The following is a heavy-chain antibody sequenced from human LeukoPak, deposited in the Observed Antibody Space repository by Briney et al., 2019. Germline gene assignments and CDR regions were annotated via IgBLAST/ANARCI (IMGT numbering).Heavy chain of an antibody. J-gene: IGHJ6*03. Sequence: SETLSLTCTVSGGSISSSSYYWGWIRQPPGKGLEWIGSIYYSGSTYYNPSLKSRVTISVDTSKNQFSLKLSSVTAADTAVYYCARHQAARHYYYYMDVWGKGTMVTVSS. CDR1: GGSISSSSYY. CDR3: ARHQAARHYYYYMDV. CDR2: IYYSGST. D-gene: IGHD2-15*01. V-gene: IGHV4-39*01.